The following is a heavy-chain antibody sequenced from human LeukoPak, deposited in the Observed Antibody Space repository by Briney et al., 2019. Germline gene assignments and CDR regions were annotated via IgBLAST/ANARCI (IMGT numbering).Heavy chain of an antibody. V-gene: IGHV1-69*13. Sequence: SVKVSCKASGGTFSSYAISWVRQPPGQGLEWMGGIIPIFGTANYAQKFQGRVTITADESTSTAYMELSSLRSEDTAVYYCARPLGVSNAEYFQKWGQGTLVTVSS. CDR1: GGTFSSYA. D-gene: IGHD4-23*01. J-gene: IGHJ1*01. CDR2: IIPIFGTA. CDR3: ARPLGVSNAEYFQK.